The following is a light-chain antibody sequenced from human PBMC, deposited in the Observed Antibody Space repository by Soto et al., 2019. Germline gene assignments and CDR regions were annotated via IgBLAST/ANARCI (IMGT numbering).Light chain of an antibody. V-gene: IGKV3-20*01. J-gene: IGKJ2*01. CDR2: GAS. CDR3: QQFGSSPPAFT. CDR1: QSVSTRD. Sequence: ESMLTQSPGTLSLSPGERATLSCMASQSVSTRDLAWYQQKPGQAPRLLIYGASIRATGIPDRFSGSGSGTDFTLTISRLEPEDFAVYYCQQFGSSPPAFTFGQGTKLEI.